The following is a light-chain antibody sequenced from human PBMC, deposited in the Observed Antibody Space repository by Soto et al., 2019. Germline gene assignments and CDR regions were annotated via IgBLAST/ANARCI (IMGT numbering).Light chain of an antibody. CDR1: QDIRNY. Sequence: DIQMTQSPSSLSASIGDRVTITCQASQDIRNYLNWYRQKPGKAPKLLIYAASSLQSGVPSRFSGSGSGTDFTLTISSLQPEDFATYYCQQANSFPLTFGGGTKVDI. CDR3: QQANSFPLT. CDR2: AAS. J-gene: IGKJ4*01. V-gene: IGKV1-12*01.